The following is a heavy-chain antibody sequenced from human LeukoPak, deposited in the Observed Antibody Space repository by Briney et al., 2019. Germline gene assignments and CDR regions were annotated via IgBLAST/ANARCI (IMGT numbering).Heavy chain of an antibody. CDR2: INPNGGRT. V-gene: IGHV1-46*01. D-gene: IGHD3-16*01. J-gene: IGHJ4*02. Sequence: ASVKVSCKASENTFTNYYMHWVRQAPGQGLEWLGIINPNGGRTNYAQTFQGRVTMTRDTSTTTVYMELSSLRSEDTAVYYCARDPPLRDDEEGYGYWGQGTLVTVSS. CDR3: ARDPPLRDDEEGYGY. CDR1: ENTFTNYY.